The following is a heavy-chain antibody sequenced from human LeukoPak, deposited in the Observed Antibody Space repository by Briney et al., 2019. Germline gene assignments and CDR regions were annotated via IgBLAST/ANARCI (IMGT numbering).Heavy chain of an antibody. D-gene: IGHD3-10*01. V-gene: IGHV4-39*01. Sequence: SETLSLTCTVSGGSISSSSYYWGWLRQPPGKGLEWIESIYYSGSTSYNPSLKSRVTISVDTSKNHFSLKLSSVTAADTAVYYCARQVMVRGALYYFDYWGQGTLVTVSS. J-gene: IGHJ4*02. CDR1: GGSISSSSYY. CDR3: ARQVMVRGALYYFDY. CDR2: IYYSGST.